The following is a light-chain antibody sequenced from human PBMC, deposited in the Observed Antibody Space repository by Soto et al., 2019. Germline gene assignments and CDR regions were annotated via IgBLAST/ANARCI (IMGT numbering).Light chain of an antibody. CDR3: QQSYSTPVG. J-gene: IGKJ5*01. V-gene: IGKV1-39*01. CDR1: QSISSY. CDR2: AAS. Sequence: DIQMTQSPSSLSASVGDRVTIPCRASQSISSYLNWYQQKPGKAPKLLIYAASSLQSGVPSRFSGSGSGTDFTLTISSLQPEDFATYYCQQSYSTPVGFGQGTRLEI.